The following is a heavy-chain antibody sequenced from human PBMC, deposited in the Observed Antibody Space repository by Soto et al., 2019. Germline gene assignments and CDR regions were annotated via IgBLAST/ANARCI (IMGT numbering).Heavy chain of an antibody. CDR3: AREVVYYFDY. J-gene: IGHJ4*02. D-gene: IGHD2-15*01. V-gene: IGHV4-59*01. CDR2: IYYSGST. CDR1: GGSISSYY. Sequence: QVQLQESGPGLVQPSETLSLTCTVSGGSISSYYWSWIRQPPGKGLEWIGYIYYSGSTNYNPSLKSRVTISVDTSKNQFSLKLSSVTAADTAVYDCAREVVYYFDYWGQGTLVTLSS.